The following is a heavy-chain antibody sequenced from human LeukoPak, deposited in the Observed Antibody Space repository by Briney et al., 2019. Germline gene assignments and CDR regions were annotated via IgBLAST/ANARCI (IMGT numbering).Heavy chain of an antibody. V-gene: IGHV3-23*01. CDR2: ISGSGGST. Sequence: GGSLRLSCATSGFTFSSYAISWVRQAPGKGLEWVSAISGSGGSTYYADSVKGRFTISRDNSKNTLYLQMNSLRAEDTAVYYCATHYGDYPVQNPEYFDYWGQGTLVTVSS. CDR1: GFTFSSYA. D-gene: IGHD4-17*01. CDR3: ATHYGDYPVQNPEYFDY. J-gene: IGHJ4*02.